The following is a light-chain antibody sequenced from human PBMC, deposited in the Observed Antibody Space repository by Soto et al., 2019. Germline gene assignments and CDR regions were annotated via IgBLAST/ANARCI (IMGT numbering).Light chain of an antibody. CDR1: QSIGTW. CDR2: KAS. J-gene: IGKJ1*01. Sequence: DIQMTQSPSTLSASVGDRVTITCRASQSIGTWLAWYQQKPGKAPKLLIYKASSLQSGVPSRFSGSGYGTEFTLTISSLQPDDFATYYCQQYNSYPWTFGQGTKVEIK. V-gene: IGKV1-5*03. CDR3: QQYNSYPWT.